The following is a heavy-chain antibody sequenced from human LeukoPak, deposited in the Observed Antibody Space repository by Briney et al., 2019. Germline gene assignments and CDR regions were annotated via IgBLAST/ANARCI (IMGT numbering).Heavy chain of an antibody. D-gene: IGHD6-13*01. V-gene: IGHV3-7*01. CDR1: GFAFGDYW. J-gene: IGHJ4*02. Sequence: GGSLRLSCAASGFAFGDYWMAWVRQAPGKGLEWVANIKKDGSEKYYVASVRGRFTISRDNAKNSLYLQMNSLRAEGTAVYYCASELPSSSWYDYWGQGALVTVSS. CDR2: IKKDGSEK. CDR3: ASELPSSSWYDY.